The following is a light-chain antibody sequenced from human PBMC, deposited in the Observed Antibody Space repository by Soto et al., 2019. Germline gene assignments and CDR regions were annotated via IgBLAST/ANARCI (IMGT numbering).Light chain of an antibody. V-gene: IGKV1-27*01. J-gene: IGKJ1*01. Sequence: DIQMTQSPSSLSTSVGDTVTITCRASQDINNFLAWYQQKPGKAPKLLIYGASTLHSGVPSRFSGSGSGTDFTLTITSLQPDDFATYYCQNYNSVPWTFGQGTQEEVK. CDR1: QDINNF. CDR2: GAS. CDR3: QNYNSVPWT.